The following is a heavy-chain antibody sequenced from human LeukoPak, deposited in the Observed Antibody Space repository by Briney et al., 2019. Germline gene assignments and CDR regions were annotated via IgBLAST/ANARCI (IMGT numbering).Heavy chain of an antibody. Sequence: GGSLRLSCAASGFTISSNYMSWVRQAPGKGVEWVSIIYSGCSTYYADSVKGRFTISRDNSKNTLYLQRNSLRAEDTAVYYCARGPSGYSYGSRFDYWGQGTLVTVSS. J-gene: IGHJ4*02. CDR1: GFTISSNY. CDR3: ARGPSGYSYGSRFDY. CDR2: IYSGCST. V-gene: IGHV3-66*01. D-gene: IGHD5-18*01.